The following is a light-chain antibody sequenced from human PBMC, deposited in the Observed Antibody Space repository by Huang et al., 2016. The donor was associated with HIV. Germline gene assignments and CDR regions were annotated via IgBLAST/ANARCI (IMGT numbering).Light chain of an antibody. CDR2: SSS. J-gene: IGKJ4*01. CDR1: QAIGTY. CDR3: QHRYT. V-gene: IGKV1-9*01. Sequence: IQLTQSPSSLSASVGDRVTITCRATQAIGTYLAWYQQKPGKAPELLLNSSSTLRSGVPARFSGGGSGTDFTLTITSLQPEDFASYSGQHRYTFGGGTKVEIK.